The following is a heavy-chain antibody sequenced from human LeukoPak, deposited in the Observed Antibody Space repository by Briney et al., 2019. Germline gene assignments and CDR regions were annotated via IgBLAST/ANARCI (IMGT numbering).Heavy chain of an antibody. CDR3: AKDASYYYGSGRGPFDY. J-gene: IGHJ4*02. V-gene: IGHV3-23*01. D-gene: IGHD3-10*01. Sequence: PGGSLRLSYAASGFTFSSYAMSWVRQAPGKGLEWVSAISGSGGSTYYADSVKGRFTISRDNSKNTLYLQMNSLRAEDTAVYYCAKDASYYYGSGRGPFDYWGQGTLVTVSS. CDR2: ISGSGGST. CDR1: GFTFSSYA.